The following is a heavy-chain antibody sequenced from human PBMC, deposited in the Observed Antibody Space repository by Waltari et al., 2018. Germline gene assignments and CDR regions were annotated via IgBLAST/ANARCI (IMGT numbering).Heavy chain of an antibody. CDR3: AMIAVAGTGVW. Sequence: QLQLQESGPGLVKPSATLSLTCTVSGGSISSSSYYWGWIRQPPGKGLEWIGSSYYSGSTYYNPSLKSRVTISVDTAKNQFSLKLSSVTAADTAGYYCAMIAVAGTGVWWGQGTLVTVSS. D-gene: IGHD6-19*01. J-gene: IGHJ4*02. CDR2: SYYSGST. CDR1: GGSISSSSYY. V-gene: IGHV4-39*07.